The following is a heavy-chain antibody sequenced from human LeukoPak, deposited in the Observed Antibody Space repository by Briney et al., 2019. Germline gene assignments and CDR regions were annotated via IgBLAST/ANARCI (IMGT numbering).Heavy chain of an antibody. CDR2: IIPIFGTA. Sequence: SVKVSCKASGYSFTSNVISWVRQAPGQGLEWMGGIIPIFGTANYAQKFQGRVTITADKSTSTAYMELSSLRSEDTAVYYCARGQVVVVAATRGNYYYMDVWGKGTTVTVSS. CDR1: GYSFTSNV. D-gene: IGHD2-15*01. J-gene: IGHJ6*03. CDR3: ARGQVVVVAATRGNYYYMDV. V-gene: IGHV1-69*06.